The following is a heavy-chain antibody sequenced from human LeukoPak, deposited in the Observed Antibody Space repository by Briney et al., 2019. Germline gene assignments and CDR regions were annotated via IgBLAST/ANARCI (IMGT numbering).Heavy chain of an antibody. J-gene: IGHJ5*02. CDR3: ARGRNWFDP. V-gene: IGHV3-7*01. Sequence: GGYLRLSCAASGFIFSSYWMSWVRQAPGKGLEWVANIKQDGSEKYYVDSVKGRFTISRDNAKNSLYLQMNSLRAEDTAVYYCARGRNWFDPWGQGTLVTVSS. CDR2: IKQDGSEK. CDR1: GFIFSSYW.